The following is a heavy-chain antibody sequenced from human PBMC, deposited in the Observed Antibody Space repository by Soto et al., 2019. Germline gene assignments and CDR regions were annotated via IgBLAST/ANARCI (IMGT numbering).Heavy chain of an antibody. CDR3: VSINAGGWYSFDS. CDR2: MYYSGSI. J-gene: IGHJ4*02. D-gene: IGHD6-19*01. V-gene: IGHV4-39*02. Sequence: SETLSLTCAVSGGSIDNSAYYWGWIRQPPGKGLEWIGGMYYSGSIYYSPSLKSRVTISVDSSKNHFSLILDSVTAEDTAVYYCVSINAGGWYSFDSWGQGILVTVSS. CDR1: GGSIDNSAYY.